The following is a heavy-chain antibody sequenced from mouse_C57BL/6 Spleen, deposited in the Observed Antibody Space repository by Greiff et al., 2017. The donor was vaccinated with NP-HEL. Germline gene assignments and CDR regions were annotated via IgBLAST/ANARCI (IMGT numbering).Heavy chain of an antibody. Sequence: EVQRVESGGGLVKPGGSLKLSCAASGFTFSSYAMSWVRQTPEKRLEWVATISDGGSYTYYPDNVKGRFTISRDNAKNNLYLQMSHLKSEDTAMYYCARDKSNYWYFDVWGTGTTVTVSS. CDR2: ISDGGSYT. CDR3: ARDKSNYWYFDV. V-gene: IGHV5-4*01. J-gene: IGHJ1*03. D-gene: IGHD1-3*01. CDR1: GFTFSSYA.